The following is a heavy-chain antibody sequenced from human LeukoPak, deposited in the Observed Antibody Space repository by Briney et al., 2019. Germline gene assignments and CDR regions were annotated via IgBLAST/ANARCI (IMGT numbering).Heavy chain of an antibody. V-gene: IGHV3-30*04. J-gene: IGHJ4*02. CDR2: ISYDGSNK. Sequence: PGGSLRLSCAASGSTFSSYAMHWVRQAPGKGLEWVAVISYDGSNKYYADSVKGRFTISRDNSKNTLYLQMNSLRAEDTAVYYCARDSLGASSGLFDYWGQGTLVTVSS. CDR3: ARDSLGASSGLFDY. CDR1: GSTFSSYA. D-gene: IGHD3-22*01.